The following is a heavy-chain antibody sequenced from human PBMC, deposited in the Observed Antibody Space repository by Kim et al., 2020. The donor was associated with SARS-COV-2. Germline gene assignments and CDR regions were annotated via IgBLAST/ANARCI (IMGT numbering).Heavy chain of an antibody. Sequence: GGSLRLSCAASGFTFDDYAMHWVRQAPGKGLEWVSGISWNSGSIGYADSVKGRFTISRDNAKNSLYLQMNSLRAEDTALYYCAKDIIPFTARPVYIGGEGAFDIWGQGTMVTVSS. CDR3: AKDIIPFTARPVYIGGEGAFDI. J-gene: IGHJ3*02. V-gene: IGHV3-9*01. CDR2: ISWNSGSI. D-gene: IGHD6-6*01. CDR1: GFTFDDYA.